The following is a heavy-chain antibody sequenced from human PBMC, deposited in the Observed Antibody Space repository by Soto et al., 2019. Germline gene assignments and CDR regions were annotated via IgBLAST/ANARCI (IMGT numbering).Heavy chain of an antibody. CDR2: ISYDGSNK. D-gene: IGHD3-16*01. CDR1: GFTFSSYA. J-gene: IGHJ4*02. V-gene: IGHV3-30-3*01. CDR3: AREQARLGYFDY. Sequence: QVQLVESGGGVVQPGRSLRLSCAASGFTFSSYAMHWVRQAPGKGLEWVAVISYDGSNKYYADSVKGRFTISRDNSKNTLYLQMNSLRAEDTAVYYFAREQARLGYFDYWGQGTLVTVSS.